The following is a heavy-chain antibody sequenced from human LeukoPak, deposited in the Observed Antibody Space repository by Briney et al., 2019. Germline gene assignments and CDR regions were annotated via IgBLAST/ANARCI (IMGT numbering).Heavy chain of an antibody. Sequence: RTGGSLRLSCAASGFTFSSYSMNWVRQAPGKGLEWVSYISSSSSTIYYADSVKGRFTISRDNAKNSLYLQMNSLRAEDTAVYYCAREAGAMYYYDSSGYFLRSDGYFDYWGQGTLVTVSS. CDR3: AREAGAMYYYDSSGYFLRSDGYFDY. CDR2: ISSSSSTI. V-gene: IGHV3-48*01. CDR1: GFTFSSYS. J-gene: IGHJ4*02. D-gene: IGHD3-22*01.